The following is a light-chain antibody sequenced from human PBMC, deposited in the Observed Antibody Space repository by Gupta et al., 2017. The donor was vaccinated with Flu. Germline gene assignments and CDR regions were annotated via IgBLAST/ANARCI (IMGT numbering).Light chain of an antibody. Sequence: FPSCLSASVGDRVPSTGRESQSISSYLNWYQHKPGKAPKLLIYAASRGQSGVPSRFSGSGSGTDFTLTSISRQPEDFATYYWQQSYSTGTFGQGTKLEIK. V-gene: IGKV1-39*01. CDR3: QQSYSTGT. CDR1: QSISSY. J-gene: IGKJ2*02. CDR2: AAS.